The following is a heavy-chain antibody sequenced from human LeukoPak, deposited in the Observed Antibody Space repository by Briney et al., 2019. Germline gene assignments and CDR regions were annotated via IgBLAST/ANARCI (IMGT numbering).Heavy chain of an antibody. J-gene: IGHJ4*02. V-gene: IGHV3-23*01. CDR2: ISGSGDST. CDR1: GFTFSSYA. D-gene: IGHD3-22*01. Sequence: PGGSLRLSCAASGFTFSSYAMTWVRQAPGDGLEWVSAISGSGDSTYYADSVKGRFTISRDNAKNSLYLQMNSLRAEDTAVYYCARQGVYDSSGYYRDYWGQGTLVTVSS. CDR3: ARQGVYDSSGYYRDY.